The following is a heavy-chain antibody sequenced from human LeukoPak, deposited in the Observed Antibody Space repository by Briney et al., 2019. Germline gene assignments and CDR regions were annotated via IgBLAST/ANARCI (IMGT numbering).Heavy chain of an antibody. CDR1: GFTVSSNY. V-gene: IGHV3-53*04. D-gene: IGHD2-21*02. J-gene: IGHJ6*02. CDR3: ARDIDCPYCFYYYYGMDV. CDR2: IYSGGST. Sequence: GGSLRLSCAASGFTVSSNYMSWVRQAPGKGLEWVSVIYSGGSTYYADSVKGRFTISRHNSKNTLYLQMNSLRAEDTAVYYCARDIDCPYCFYYYYGMDVWGQGTTVTVSS.